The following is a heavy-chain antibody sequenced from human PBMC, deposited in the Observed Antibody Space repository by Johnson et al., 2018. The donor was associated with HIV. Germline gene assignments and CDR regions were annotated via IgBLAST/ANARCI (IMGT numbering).Heavy chain of an antibody. Sequence: QVQLVESGGGVVQPGGSLRLSCAASGFTFSSYGMHWVRQAPGKGLEWVAFIRYDGSTKYYADSVKGRFTLSRDTLKNTLYLQMNSLRAEDTAVYYSGKDRAVAGKGHDAFDIWGQGTMVTVSS. CDR2: IRYDGSTK. V-gene: IGHV3-30*02. CDR1: GFTFSSYG. CDR3: GKDRAVAGKGHDAFDI. D-gene: IGHD6-19*01. J-gene: IGHJ3*02.